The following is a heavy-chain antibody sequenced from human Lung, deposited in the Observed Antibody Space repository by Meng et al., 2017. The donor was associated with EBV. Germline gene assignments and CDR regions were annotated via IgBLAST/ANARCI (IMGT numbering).Heavy chain of an antibody. D-gene: IGHD4-23*01. V-gene: IGHV4-31*03. J-gene: IGHJ4*02. CDR1: GASISSAYNY. Sequence: QVQLQESGPRLLEPSQTLSLICTVSGASISSAYNYWTWIRQRPGRGLEWIGYIYYSGITYYNPSLQSRLTISADTSKNQFSLMLTSLTAADTAVYYCARGADEYGGNAFDFWGQGALVTVSS. CDR2: IYYSGIT. CDR3: ARGADEYGGNAFDF.